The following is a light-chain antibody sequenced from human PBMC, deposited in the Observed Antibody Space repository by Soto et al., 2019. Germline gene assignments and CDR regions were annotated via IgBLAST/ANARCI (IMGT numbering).Light chain of an antibody. CDR2: EVT. CDR1: SSDVGGYNY. V-gene: IGLV2-8*01. CDR3: SSFAGGGNPVL. J-gene: IGLJ2*01. Sequence: QSALTQPPSASGSLVQSVTISCTATSSDVGGYNYVSWHQQHPGKAPKVMIYEVTKRPPGVPDRFSGSKSGNPASLTVSGLQAEDEADYYCSSFAGGGNPVLLGGGTKLTVL.